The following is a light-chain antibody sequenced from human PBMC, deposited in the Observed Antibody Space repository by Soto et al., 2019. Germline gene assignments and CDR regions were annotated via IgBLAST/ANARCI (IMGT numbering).Light chain of an antibody. CDR2: KAS. CDR3: QHYNSYSEA. CDR1: QTMSSL. J-gene: IGKJ1*01. V-gene: IGKV1-5*03. Sequence: DIQMTQSPSTLSGSVGDRVTITCRASQTMSSLLAWYRQKPGKAPNLLIYKASTLKRGVPSRFSGSGSGTEFTLTISSLQPDDFATYYCQHYNSYSEAFGQGTKVDIK.